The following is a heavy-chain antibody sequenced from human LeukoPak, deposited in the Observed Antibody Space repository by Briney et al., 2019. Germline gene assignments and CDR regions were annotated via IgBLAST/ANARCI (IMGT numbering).Heavy chain of an antibody. V-gene: IGHV1-69*04. Sequence: SVKVSCKASGGTFSSYAISWVRQAPGQGLEWMGRIIPILGIANYAQKFQGRVTITADKSTSTAYMELSSLRSEDTAVYYCARALGHYYDSSGYPSYWYFDLWGRGTLVTVSS. CDR3: ARALGHYYDSSGYPSYWYFDL. CDR2: IIPILGIA. D-gene: IGHD3-22*01. J-gene: IGHJ2*01. CDR1: GGTFSSYA.